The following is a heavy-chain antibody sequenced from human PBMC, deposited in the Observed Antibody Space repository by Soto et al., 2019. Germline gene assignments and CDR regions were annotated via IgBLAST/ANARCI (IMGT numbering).Heavy chain of an antibody. CDR1: VYTFTRSG. CDR3: AREGVATYYYYGMDI. CDR2: ISSYNGDT. Sequence: ASVKVSCKASVYTFTRSGISWARQAPGQGPEWMGWISSYNGDTNYAQTFQGRVTMTTDTSTRTAYMELRSLRSDATAVYYCAREGVATYYYYGMDIWGQGTPVTVSS. D-gene: IGHD5-12*01. V-gene: IGHV1-18*01. J-gene: IGHJ6*02.